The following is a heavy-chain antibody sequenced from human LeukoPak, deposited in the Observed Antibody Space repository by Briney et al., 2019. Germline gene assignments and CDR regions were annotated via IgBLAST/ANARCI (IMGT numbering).Heavy chain of an antibody. J-gene: IGHJ5*02. V-gene: IGHV4-31*03. Sequence: SETLSLTCTVSGGSISSGGSYWSWIRQHPGKGLEWIGYIYYSGSTYYNPSLKSRVTISVDTSKNQFSLKLSSVTAADTAVYYCARGYSGYEVWFDPWGQGTLVTVSS. CDR1: GGSISSGGSY. CDR2: IYYSGST. D-gene: IGHD5-12*01. CDR3: ARGYSGYEVWFDP.